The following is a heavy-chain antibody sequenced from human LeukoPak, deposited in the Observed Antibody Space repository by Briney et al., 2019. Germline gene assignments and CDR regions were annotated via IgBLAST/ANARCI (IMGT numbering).Heavy chain of an antibody. V-gene: IGHV4-34*01. CDR1: GGSFSGYY. Sequence: KTSETLSLTCAVYGGSFSGYYWNWIRQPPGKGLEWIGSIYHSGSTYYNPSLKSRVTISVDTSKNQFSLKLSSVTAADTAVYYCARAIDYYYYYYMDVWGKGTTVTVSS. CDR3: ARAIDYYYYYYMDV. J-gene: IGHJ6*03. CDR2: IYHSGST. D-gene: IGHD2-15*01.